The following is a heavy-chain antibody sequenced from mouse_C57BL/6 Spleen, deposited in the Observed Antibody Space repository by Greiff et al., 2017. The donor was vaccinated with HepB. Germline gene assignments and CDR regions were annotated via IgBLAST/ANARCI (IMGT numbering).Heavy chain of an antibody. V-gene: IGHV5-4*03. J-gene: IGHJ4*01. D-gene: IGHD2-4*01. CDR2: ISDGGSYT. CDR3: ARWAYDYEDYYAMDY. CDR1: GFTFSSYA. Sequence: EVKLVESGGGLVKPGGSLKLSCAASGFTFSSYAMSWVRQTPEKRLEWVATISDGGSYTYYPDNVKGRFTISRDNAKNNLYLQMSHLKSEDTAMYYCARWAYDYEDYYAMDYWGQGTSVTVSS.